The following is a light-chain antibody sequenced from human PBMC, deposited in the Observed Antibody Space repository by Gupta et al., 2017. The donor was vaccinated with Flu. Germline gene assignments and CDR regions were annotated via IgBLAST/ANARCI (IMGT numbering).Light chain of an antibody. Sequence: NFMLTQPHSVSESPGRTVTISCTRSSGNIAGNYVQWYQQRPGSAPTTVSCEDNQGPSGVPDRFSGYIYTSSNSVSLTISGLKTEDESDYYCQYYDDTNQVFGGGTKLTVL. J-gene: IGLJ3*02. CDR3: QYYDDTNQV. CDR2: EDN. CDR1: SGNIAGNY. V-gene: IGLV6-57*03.